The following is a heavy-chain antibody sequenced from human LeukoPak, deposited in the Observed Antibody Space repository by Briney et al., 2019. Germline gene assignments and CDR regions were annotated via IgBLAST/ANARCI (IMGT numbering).Heavy chain of an antibody. D-gene: IGHD1-26*01. CDR2: ISYDGSNK. CDR3: AKESGIVGATREDY. V-gene: IGHV3-30*18. J-gene: IGHJ4*02. Sequence: PGRSLRLSCAASGFTFSSYDMHWVRQAPGKGLEWVAVISYDGSNKYYADSVKGRFTISRDNSKNTLYLQMNSLRAEDTAVYYCAKESGIVGATREDYWGRGTLVTVSS. CDR1: GFTFSSYD.